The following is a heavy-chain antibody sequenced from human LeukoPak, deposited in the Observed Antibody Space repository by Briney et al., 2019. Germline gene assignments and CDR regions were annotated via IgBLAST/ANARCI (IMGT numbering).Heavy chain of an antibody. J-gene: IGHJ4*02. CDR3: ASLSYSSSWYGNDY. CDR1: GGSFSGYY. Sequence: PSETLSLTCAVYGGSFSGYYWSWIRQPPGKGLEWIGEINHSGSTNYNPSLKSRVTISVDTSMNQFSLKLSSVTAADTAVYYCASLSYSSSWYGNDYWGQGTLVTVSS. CDR2: INHSGST. V-gene: IGHV4-34*01. D-gene: IGHD6-13*01.